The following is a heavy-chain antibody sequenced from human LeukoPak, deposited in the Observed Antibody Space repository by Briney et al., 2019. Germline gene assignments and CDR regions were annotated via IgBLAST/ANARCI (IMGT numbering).Heavy chain of an antibody. CDR2: IKEDGSEK. CDR1: GFTFSNYW. Sequence: GGSLRLSCAASGFTFSNYWMSWVRQAPGKGLEWVANIKEDGSEKNYVDSVKGRFTISRDNAKNSLYLRMNSLRVEDTAVYYCARKYSGYDYGYWGQGTLVTVSS. J-gene: IGHJ4*02. D-gene: IGHD5-12*01. V-gene: IGHV3-7*04. CDR3: ARKYSGYDYGY.